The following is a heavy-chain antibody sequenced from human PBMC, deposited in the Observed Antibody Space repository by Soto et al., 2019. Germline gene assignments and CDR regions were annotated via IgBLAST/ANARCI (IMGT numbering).Heavy chain of an antibody. V-gene: IGHV3-33*01. Sequence: QVQLVESGGGVVQPGRSLRLSCAASGFTFSSYGMHWVRQAPGKGLEWVAVIWYDGSNKYYADSVKGRFTISRDNSKNTXXLQMNSLRAEDTAVYYCAREGYKGQQPENNNWFDPWGQGTLVTVSS. CDR2: IWYDGSNK. D-gene: IGHD6-13*01. CDR3: AREGYKGQQPENNNWFDP. J-gene: IGHJ5*02. CDR1: GFTFSSYG.